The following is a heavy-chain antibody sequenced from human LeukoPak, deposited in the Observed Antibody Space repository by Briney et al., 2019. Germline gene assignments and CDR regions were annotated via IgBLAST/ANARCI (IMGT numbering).Heavy chain of an antibody. J-gene: IGHJ4*02. CDR3: ARDRAGDTVYHFDY. Sequence: GGSLRLSCAASGFTFSSYAMHWVRQAPGKGLEWVAVISYDGSNKYYADSVKGRFIISRDNSKNTLYLQMNSLRAEDTAVYYCARDRAGDTVYHFDYWGQGTLVAVSS. V-gene: IGHV3-30-3*01. CDR1: GFTFSSYA. CDR2: ISYDGSNK. D-gene: IGHD2-2*02.